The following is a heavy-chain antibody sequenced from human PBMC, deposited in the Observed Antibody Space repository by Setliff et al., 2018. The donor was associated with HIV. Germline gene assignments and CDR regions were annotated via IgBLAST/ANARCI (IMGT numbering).Heavy chain of an antibody. V-gene: IGHV1-18*01. Sequence: ASVKVSCKASGYIFSSYGITWVRQDPGQGLEWMGWISAYSGNTNYAQKLQGRVTMTTDTSTNTASMELRRLRSNDTAVYYCVTSEPYNSSPFHWGQGTLVTVSS. CDR1: GYIFSSYG. CDR2: ISAYSGNT. J-gene: IGHJ4*02. CDR3: VTSEPYNSSPFH. D-gene: IGHD6-13*01.